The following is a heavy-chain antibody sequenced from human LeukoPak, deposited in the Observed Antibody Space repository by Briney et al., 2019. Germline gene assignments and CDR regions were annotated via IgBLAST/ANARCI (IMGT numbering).Heavy chain of an antibody. V-gene: IGHV1-69*05. CDR2: IIPIFGTA. CDR3: ARDGIAAAGTVDY. CDR1: VGTFSSYA. J-gene: IGHJ4*02. Sequence: SVKVSSKAYVGTFSSYAISWVRQAPGQELEWMGRIIPIFGTANYTQKFQCRVTITTDESTSTAYMELSSLRSENTAVYYCARDGIAAAGTVDYWGQGTLVTVSS. D-gene: IGHD6-13*01.